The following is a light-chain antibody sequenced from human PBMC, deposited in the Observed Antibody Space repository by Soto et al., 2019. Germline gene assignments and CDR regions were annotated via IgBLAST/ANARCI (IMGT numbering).Light chain of an antibody. CDR2: AAS. CDR3: QQSYFAPPT. CDR1: QSIRNY. Sequence: DIPMTQSPSSLSASVGDRVTITCRASQSIRNYLNWYQQKPGKAPKLLIYAASSLQSGVPSRFSGSGSGTDFTLTISSLQPEDFATYYCQQSYFAPPTFGQGTKVEIK. V-gene: IGKV1-39*01. J-gene: IGKJ1*01.